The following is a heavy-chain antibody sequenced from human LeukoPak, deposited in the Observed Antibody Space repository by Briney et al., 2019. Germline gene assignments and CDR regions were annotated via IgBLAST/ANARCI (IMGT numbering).Heavy chain of an antibody. J-gene: IGHJ5*02. D-gene: IGHD3-3*01. V-gene: IGHV6-1*01. CDR2: TYYRSKWYN. Sequence: SQTLSLTCAISGDSVSSNSAAWNWIRQSLARGLEWLGRTYYRSKWYNDYAVSVKSRIVINPDTSKNQFSLQLNSVTPEDTAVYYCARSYYDFWSGLPPFDPWGQGTLVTVSS. CDR1: GDSVSSNSAA. CDR3: ARSYYDFWSGLPPFDP.